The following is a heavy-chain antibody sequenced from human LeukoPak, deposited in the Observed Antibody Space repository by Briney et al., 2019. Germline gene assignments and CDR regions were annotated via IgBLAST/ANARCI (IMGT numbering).Heavy chain of an antibody. CDR2: IYYSGST. CDR3: ARQPRYYYGSGPVVY. CDR1: GGSISSYY. J-gene: IGHJ4*02. D-gene: IGHD3-10*01. V-gene: IGHV4-59*08. Sequence: SETLSLTCTVSGGSISSYYWSWIRQPPGKGLEWIGYIYYSGSTNYNPSLKSRVTISVDTSKNQFSLKLSSVTAADTAVYYCARQPRYYYGSGPVVYWGQGTLVTVSS.